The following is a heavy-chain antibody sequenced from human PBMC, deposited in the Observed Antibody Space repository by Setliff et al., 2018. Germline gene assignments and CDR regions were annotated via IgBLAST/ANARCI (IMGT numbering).Heavy chain of an antibody. CDR2: IYYRGST. CDR1: GGSISSSSYY. CDR3: ATLTGDRGVDY. D-gene: IGHD7-27*01. V-gene: IGHV4-39*01. J-gene: IGHJ4*02. Sequence: SETLSLTCTVSGGSISSSSYYWGWIRQPPGKGLEWIGSIYYRGSTSYNSSLKSRVSISVDTSKSQFSLNLNAVTAADTAVYYCATLTGDRGVDYWGQGRLVTVSS.